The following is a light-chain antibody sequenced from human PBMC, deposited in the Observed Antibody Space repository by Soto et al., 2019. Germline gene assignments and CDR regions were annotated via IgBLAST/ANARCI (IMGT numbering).Light chain of an antibody. CDR3: QQRSDWPST. CDR1: QSVGSY. Sequence: EIVLTQSPATLSLSPGDRATVSCRASQSVGSYLGWYQQRPGQAPRLLIYDASNRATGIPARFSGSGSGTDFTLAISSLEPEDFAVYYCQQRSDWPSTFGGGTKVEIK. J-gene: IGKJ4*01. CDR2: DAS. V-gene: IGKV3-11*01.